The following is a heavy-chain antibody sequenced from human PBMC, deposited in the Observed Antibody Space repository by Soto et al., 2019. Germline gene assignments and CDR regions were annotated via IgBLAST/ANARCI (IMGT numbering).Heavy chain of an antibody. CDR3: AKSEGGYYDSSGYYYGYYYYGMDV. CDR1: GFTFSSYA. Sequence: PGGSLRLSCAASGFTFSSYAMSWVRQAPGKGLEWVSAISGSGGSTYYADSVKGRFTISRDNSENTLYLQMNSLRAEDTAVYYCAKSEGGYYDSSGYYYGYYYYGMDVWGQGTTVTVSS. J-gene: IGHJ6*02. D-gene: IGHD3-22*01. CDR2: ISGSGGST. V-gene: IGHV3-23*01.